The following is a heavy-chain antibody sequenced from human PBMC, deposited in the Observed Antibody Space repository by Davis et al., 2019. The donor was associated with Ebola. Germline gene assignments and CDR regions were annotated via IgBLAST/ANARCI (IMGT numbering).Heavy chain of an antibody. V-gene: IGHV4-31*03. J-gene: IGHJ4*02. D-gene: IGHD2/OR15-2a*01. CDR2: IYYSGST. Sequence: LRLSCTVSGGSISSGGYYWSWIRQHPGKGLEWIGYIYYSGSTYYNPSLKSRVAISVDTSKNQFSLKLSSVTAADTAVYYCAREGLIGVADYWGQGTLVTVSS. CDR1: GGSISSGGYY. CDR3: AREGLIGVADY.